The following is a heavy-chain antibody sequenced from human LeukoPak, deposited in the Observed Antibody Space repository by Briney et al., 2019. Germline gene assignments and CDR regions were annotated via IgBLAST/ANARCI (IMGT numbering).Heavy chain of an antibody. CDR2: IVVGSGNT. Sequence: ASVKVSCKASGFTFTSSAMQWVRQARGQRLEWIGWIVVGSGNTNYAQKFQGRVSITKDMSTSTAYMELSSLRSEDTAVYYCAAHFDYYDSSGYNDYWGQARPATVSS. CDR3: AAHFDYYDSSGYNDY. V-gene: IGHV1-58*02. CDR1: GFTFTSSA. J-gene: IGHJ4*02. D-gene: IGHD3-22*01.